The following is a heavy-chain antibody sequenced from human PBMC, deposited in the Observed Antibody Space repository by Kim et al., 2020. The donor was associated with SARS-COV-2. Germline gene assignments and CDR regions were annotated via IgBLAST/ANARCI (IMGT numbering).Heavy chain of an antibody. J-gene: IGHJ4*02. D-gene: IGHD6-6*01. Sequence: SETLSLTCTVSGGSISSSSYYWGWIRQPPGKGLEWIGSIYYSGSTYYNPSLKSRVTISVDTSKNQFSLKLSSVTAADTAVYYCARPIAARPGAYYFDYWGQGTLVTVSS. CDR1: GGSISSSSYY. CDR3: ARPIAARPGAYYFDY. CDR2: IYYSGST. V-gene: IGHV4-39*01.